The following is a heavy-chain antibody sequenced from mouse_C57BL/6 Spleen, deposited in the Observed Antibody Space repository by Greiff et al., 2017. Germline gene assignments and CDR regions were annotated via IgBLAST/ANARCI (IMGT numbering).Heavy chain of an antibody. CDR2: ISSGSSAI. D-gene: IGHD1-1*01. J-gene: IGHJ2*01. V-gene: IGHV5-17*01. Sequence: EVQLVESGGGLVKPGGSLKLSCAASGFTFSDYGMHWVRQAPEKGLEWVAYISSGSSAIYYADTVKGRFTISRDKAKNTLFLQMTSLMSEDTAVYYCARPYYYGSSWYFDYWGQGTTLTVSS. CDR1: GFTFSDYG. CDR3: ARPYYYGSSWYFDY.